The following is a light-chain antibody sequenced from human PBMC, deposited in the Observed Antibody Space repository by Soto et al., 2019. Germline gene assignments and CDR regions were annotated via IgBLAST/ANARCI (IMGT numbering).Light chain of an antibody. CDR2: GNS. V-gene: IGLV1-40*01. Sequence: QSVLTQPPSVSGAPGQRVTISGTGSSSKIGAGYDVHWYQQLPGTAPKLLIYGNSNRPSGVPDRFSGSKSGTSASLAITGLQAEDEADYYCQSYDSSLSGSYVFGTGTKVTVL. CDR3: QSYDSSLSGSYV. J-gene: IGLJ1*01. CDR1: SSKIGAGYD.